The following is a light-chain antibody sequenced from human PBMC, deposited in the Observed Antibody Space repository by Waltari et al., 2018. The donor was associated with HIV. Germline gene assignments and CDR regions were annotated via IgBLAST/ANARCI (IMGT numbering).Light chain of an antibody. J-gene: IGLJ2*01. CDR1: SSDVGGYNY. V-gene: IGLV2-14*01. Sequence: QSALSQPASVSGSPGQSIAISCTGTSSDVGGYNYVSWYQQHPGKAPKLMIYEVNNRPSGVSSRFSGSKSGNTASLTISGLQAEDEGDYYCSSYTSSISLVFGGGTKLTVL. CDR2: EVN. CDR3: SSYTSSISLV.